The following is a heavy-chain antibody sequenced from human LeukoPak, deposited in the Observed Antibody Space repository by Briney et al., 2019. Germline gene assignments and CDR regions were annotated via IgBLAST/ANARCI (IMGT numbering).Heavy chain of an antibody. J-gene: IGHJ3*02. CDR2: IKSDGSST. D-gene: IGHD5/OR15-5a*01. CDR3: ARSTMSNVFDI. Sequence: GGSLRLSCAASGFTFSSYWMHWVRQAPGKGLVLVSRIKSDGSSTSYADSVKGRFTISRDNAKNTLYLQMNSLRAEDAAVYYCARSTMSNVFDIWGQGTMVTVSS. V-gene: IGHV3-74*01. CDR1: GFTFSSYW.